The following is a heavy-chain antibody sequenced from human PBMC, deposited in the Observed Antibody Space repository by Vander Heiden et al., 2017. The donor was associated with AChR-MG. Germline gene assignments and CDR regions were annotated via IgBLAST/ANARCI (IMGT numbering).Heavy chain of an antibody. CDR1: GFTFSSNS. J-gene: IGHJ3*02. CDR2: ISSSSSTI. Sequence: EVQLVESGGGLVQPGGSLRLSCAASGFTFSSNSMNWVRQAPGKGLEWVSYISSSSSTIYYADSVKGRFTISRDNAKNSLYLQMNSLRAEDTAVYYCARELNYGGNSRYAFDIWGQGTMVTVSS. V-gene: IGHV3-48*01. CDR3: ARELNYGGNSRYAFDI. D-gene: IGHD4-17*01.